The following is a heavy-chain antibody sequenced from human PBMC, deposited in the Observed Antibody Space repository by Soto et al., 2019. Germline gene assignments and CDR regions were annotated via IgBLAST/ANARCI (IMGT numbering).Heavy chain of an antibody. CDR2: IRSKANSYAT. J-gene: IGHJ4*02. CDR3: TRTYYYDSSGYYHY. Sequence: PGGSLRLSCAASGFTFSGSAMHWVRQASGKGLEWVGRIRSKANSYATAYAASVKGRFTISRDDSKNTAYLQMNSLKTEDTAVYYCTRTYYYDSSGYYHYWGQGTLVTVSS. CDR1: GFTFSGSA. V-gene: IGHV3-73*01. D-gene: IGHD3-22*01.